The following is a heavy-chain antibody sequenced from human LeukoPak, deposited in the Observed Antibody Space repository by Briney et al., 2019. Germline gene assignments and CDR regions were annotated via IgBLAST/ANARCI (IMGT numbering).Heavy chain of an antibody. CDR1: GVPINSRDYY. Sequence: NPSETLSLTCSVSGVPINSRDYYWTWIRQPPGKGLEWVGSIYYSGNTYYNPSLQRRVTISVDTSRDYFSLTLSSVTAADTALYFCSRGTMTAKPADFWGQGTLVTVSS. J-gene: IGHJ4*02. CDR3: SRGTMTAKPADF. V-gene: IGHV4-39*01. D-gene: IGHD3-10*01. CDR2: IYYSGNT.